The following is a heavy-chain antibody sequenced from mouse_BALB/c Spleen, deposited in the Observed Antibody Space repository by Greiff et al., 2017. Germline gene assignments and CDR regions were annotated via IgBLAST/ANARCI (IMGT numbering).Heavy chain of an antibody. J-gene: IGHJ3*01. CDR1: GFTFNTYA. Sequence: EVQLVESGGGLVQPKGSLKLSCAASGFTFNTYAMNWVRQAPGKGLEWVARIRSKSNNYATYYADSVKDRFTISRDDSQSMLYLQMNNLKTEDTAMYYCVSPMITTKFAYWGQGTLVTVSA. CDR3: VSPMITTKFAY. D-gene: IGHD2-4*01. V-gene: IGHV10-1*02. CDR2: IRSKSNNYAT.